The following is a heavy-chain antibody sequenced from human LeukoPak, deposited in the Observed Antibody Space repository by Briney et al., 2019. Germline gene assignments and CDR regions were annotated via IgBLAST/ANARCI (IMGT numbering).Heavy chain of an antibody. CDR3: AKGSSFPTMIVVGGSDP. CDR2: ISGSGGST. Sequence: PGGSLRLSCAASGFTFSSYAMSWVRQAPGKGLEWVSAISGSGGSTYYADSVKGRFTISRDNSKNTLYLQMNSLRAEDTAVYYCAKGSSFPTMIVVGGSDPWGQGTLVTVSS. V-gene: IGHV3-23*01. J-gene: IGHJ5*02. D-gene: IGHD3-22*01. CDR1: GFTFSSYA.